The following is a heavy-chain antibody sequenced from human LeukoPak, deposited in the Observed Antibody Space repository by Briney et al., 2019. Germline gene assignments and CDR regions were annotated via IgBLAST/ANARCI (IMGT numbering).Heavy chain of an antibody. D-gene: IGHD1-26*01. J-gene: IGHJ3*02. Sequence: ASVKVPCKVSGYTLTELSMHWVRQAPGKGLEWMGGFDPEDGETIYAQKFQGRVTMTEDTSTDTAYMELSSLRSEDTAVYYCATWGELLRTDAFDIWGQGTMVTVSS. CDR1: GYTLTELS. CDR3: ATWGELLRTDAFDI. V-gene: IGHV1-24*01. CDR2: FDPEDGET.